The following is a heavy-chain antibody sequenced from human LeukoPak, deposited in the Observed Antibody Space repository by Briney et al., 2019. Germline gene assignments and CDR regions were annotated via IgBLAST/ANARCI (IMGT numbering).Heavy chain of an antibody. CDR2: ISGSGGST. CDR1: GFTFSSYA. J-gene: IGHJ4*02. CDR3: AKDYIVIVPAFGG. V-gene: IGHV3-23*01. D-gene: IGHD2-2*01. Sequence: QTGGSLRLSCAASGFTFSSYAMSWVRQAPGKGLEWVSAISGSGGSTYYADSVKGRFTISRDDSKNTLYLQMNSLRAEDTAVYYCAKDYIVIVPAFGGWGQGTLVTVSS.